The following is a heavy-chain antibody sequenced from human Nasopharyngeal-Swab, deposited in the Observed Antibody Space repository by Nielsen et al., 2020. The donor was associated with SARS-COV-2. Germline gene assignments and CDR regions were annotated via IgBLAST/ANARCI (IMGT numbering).Heavy chain of an antibody. J-gene: IGHJ4*02. CDR3: ARDPTYSSSWTYYFDY. V-gene: IGHV3-21*01. D-gene: IGHD6-13*01. CDR1: GFTVTSNY. Sequence: GESLKISCAASGFTVTSNYMSWVRQAPGKGLEWVSSISSSSSYIYYADSVKGRFTISRDNAKNSLYLQMNSLRAEDTAVYYCARDPTYSSSWTYYFDYWGQGTLVTVSS. CDR2: ISSSSSYI.